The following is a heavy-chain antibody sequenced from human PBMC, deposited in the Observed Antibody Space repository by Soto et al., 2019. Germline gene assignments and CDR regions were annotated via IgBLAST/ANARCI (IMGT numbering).Heavy chain of an antibody. CDR3: PKPGSYRSGKINLLVS. Sequence: WETLSLTCSVSGYSINSDHYWGWIRQPPGKGLEWIGSIYHRGSTYYNLSLRSRVSISIDTSKNQFSLRLTSVTAADTAMYYCPKPGSYRSGKINLLVSWGPGTLLTVST. CDR1: GYSINSDHY. CDR2: IYHRGST. J-gene: IGHJ4*02. V-gene: IGHV4-38-2*02. D-gene: IGHD3-10*01.